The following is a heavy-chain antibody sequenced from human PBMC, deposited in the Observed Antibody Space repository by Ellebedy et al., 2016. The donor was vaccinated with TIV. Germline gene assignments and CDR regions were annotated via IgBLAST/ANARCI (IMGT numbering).Heavy chain of an antibody. V-gene: IGHV3-74*01. Sequence: GESLKISCAASGFTFSSSWVHWVRQVPGKGLVWVSRINTDGSSTGYADSVKGRFTISRDNAKNTLYLQMNGLRAEDTAVYYCAREVWYPASWGQGTLVTVSS. CDR1: GFTFSSSW. J-gene: IGHJ4*02. CDR3: AREVWYPAS. D-gene: IGHD6-13*01. CDR2: INTDGSST.